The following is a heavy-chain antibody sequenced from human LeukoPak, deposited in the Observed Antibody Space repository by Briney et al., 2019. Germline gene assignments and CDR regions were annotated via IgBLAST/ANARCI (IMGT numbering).Heavy chain of an antibody. V-gene: IGHV3-23*01. J-gene: IGHJ4*02. Sequence: GGSLRLSCAASGFTFSSYAMSWVRQAPGKGLEWVSAISGSGSSTYYADSVKGRFTISRDNSKNTLYLQMNSLRAEDTAVYYCARGVATYDFWNGYVWGQGTLVTVSS. CDR2: ISGSGSST. CDR3: ARGVATYDFWNGYV. D-gene: IGHD3-3*01. CDR1: GFTFSSYA.